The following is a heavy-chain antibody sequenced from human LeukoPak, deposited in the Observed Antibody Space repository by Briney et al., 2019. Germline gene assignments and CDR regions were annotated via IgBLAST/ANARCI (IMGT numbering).Heavy chain of an antibody. Sequence: SETLSLTYTVSGGSISSYYWSWIRQPPGKGLEWIGYIYYSGSPSYNPSLKSRVTISIDTSKNQFSLKLNSVTAADTAVYYCARRYCTSISCYLSAFDIWGQGTMVTVSS. D-gene: IGHD2-2*01. CDR3: ARRYCTSISCYLSAFDI. CDR2: IYYSGSP. J-gene: IGHJ3*02. V-gene: IGHV4-59*01. CDR1: GGSISSYY.